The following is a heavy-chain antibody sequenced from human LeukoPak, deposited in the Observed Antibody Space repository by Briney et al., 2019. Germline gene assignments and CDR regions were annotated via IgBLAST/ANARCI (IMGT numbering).Heavy chain of an antibody. CDR2: INAGNGNT. V-gene: IGHV1-3*01. CDR1: GYTFTSYA. CDR3: ARDLGGGIVATIFAY. Sequence: GASVKVSCKASGYTFTSYAMHWVRQAPGQRLEWMGWINAGNGNTKYSQKFQSRVTITRDTSASTAYMELSSLRSEDTAVYYCARDLGGGIVATIFAYWGQGTLVTVSS. J-gene: IGHJ4*02. D-gene: IGHD5-12*01.